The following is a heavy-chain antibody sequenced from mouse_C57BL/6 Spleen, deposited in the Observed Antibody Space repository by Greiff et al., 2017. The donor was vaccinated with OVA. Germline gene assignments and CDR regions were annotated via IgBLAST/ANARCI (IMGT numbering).Heavy chain of an antibody. CDR1: GYAFSSYW. J-gene: IGHJ3*01. CDR2: IYPGDGDT. D-gene: IGHD2-2*01. CDR3: AIEVGGYGGFAY. Sequence: VQLQQSGAELVKPGASVKLSCKASGYAFSSYWMNWVQQRPGKGLEWIGQIYPGDGDTNYTQKFKGTGTLTVDKSSSTAYMQLSSLTSEDSAVYYCAIEVGGYGGFAYWGHGTLVTVSA. V-gene: IGHV1-80*01.